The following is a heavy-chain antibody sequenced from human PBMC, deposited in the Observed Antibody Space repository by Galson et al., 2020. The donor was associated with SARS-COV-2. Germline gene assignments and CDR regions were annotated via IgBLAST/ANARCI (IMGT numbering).Heavy chain of an antibody. D-gene: IGHD3-10*01. V-gene: IGHV4-30-4*01. CDR1: GGSISSRDYY. Sequence: SQTLSLTCTVSGGSISSRDYYWSWIRQPPGKGLEWIGYISYSGSTYYNPSLKSRVIISVDTSKNQFTLKLTSVTAADPALYYCARDLLWGVGVSFFDQWGQGTLVTVSS. J-gene: IGHJ4*02. CDR3: ARDLLWGVGVSFFDQ. CDR2: ISYSGST.